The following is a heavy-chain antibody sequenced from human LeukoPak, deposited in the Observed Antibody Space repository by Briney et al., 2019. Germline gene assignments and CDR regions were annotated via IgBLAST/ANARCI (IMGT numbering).Heavy chain of an antibody. J-gene: IGHJ4*02. CDR2: IYYSGST. CDR3: ARGAPFGYYYDSSGYYGN. Sequence: SETLSLTCTVSGGSISSYYWSWIRQPPGKGLEWIGYIYYSGSTNYNPSLKSRVTISVDTSKNQFSLKLSSVTAADTAVYYCARGAPFGYYYDSSGYYGNWGQGTLVTVSS. D-gene: IGHD3-22*01. V-gene: IGHV4-59*01. CDR1: GGSISSYY.